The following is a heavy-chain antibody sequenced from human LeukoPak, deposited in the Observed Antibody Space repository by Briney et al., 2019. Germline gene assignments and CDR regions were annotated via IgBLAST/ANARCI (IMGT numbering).Heavy chain of an antibody. Sequence: GGSLRLSCAASGFTFSSYSMNWVRQAPGKGLERVPYISSSSSTIYYADSVKGRFTISRDNAKNSLYLQMNSLRAEDTAVYYCARVYWDLAEVYYMDVWGKGTTVTISS. CDR2: ISSSSSTI. V-gene: IGHV3-48*01. CDR3: ARVYWDLAEVYYMDV. J-gene: IGHJ6*03. D-gene: IGHD2-8*02. CDR1: GFTFSSYS.